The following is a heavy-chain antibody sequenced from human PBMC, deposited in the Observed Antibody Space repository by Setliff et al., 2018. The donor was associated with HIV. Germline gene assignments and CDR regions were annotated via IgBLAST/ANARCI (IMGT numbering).Heavy chain of an antibody. Sequence: SETLSLTCTVSGNSTTSSDYYWGWVRQPPGRGLEWIGSIYYSGTTYHNPSLKSRVTISVHTSKNLLSLSLVSVTATDTAIYYCARRSGGYDLFFDSWGQGMLVTVSS. V-gene: IGHV4-39*01. CDR3: ARRSGGYDLFFDS. D-gene: IGHD5-12*01. CDR1: GNSTTSSDYY. J-gene: IGHJ5*02. CDR2: IYYSGTT.